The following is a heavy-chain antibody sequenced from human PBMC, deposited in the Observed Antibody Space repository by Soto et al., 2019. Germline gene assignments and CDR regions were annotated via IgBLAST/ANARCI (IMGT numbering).Heavy chain of an antibody. Sequence: EVQLVQSGAEVKKPGESLKISCKGSGYSFTSYWIGWVRQMPGKGLEWMGIIYPGDSDTRYSPSFQGQVTISADKSISTAYLQWSSLKASDTAMYYCARDGAVLVPAAPMDYYCGMDVWGQGTTVTVSS. V-gene: IGHV5-51*01. J-gene: IGHJ6*02. D-gene: IGHD2-2*01. CDR1: GYSFTSYW. CDR3: ARDGAVLVPAAPMDYYCGMDV. CDR2: IYPGDSDT.